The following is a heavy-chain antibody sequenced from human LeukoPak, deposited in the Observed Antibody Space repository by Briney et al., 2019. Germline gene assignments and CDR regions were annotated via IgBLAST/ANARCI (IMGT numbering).Heavy chain of an antibody. D-gene: IGHD6-13*01. J-gene: IGHJ4*02. CDR3: AKERISAAAGTSSFDY. CDR2: IRYDGSNK. Sequence: GGSLRLSCAASGFTFSSYGMHWVRQAPGKGLEGVAFIRYDGSNKYYADSVKGRFTISRDNSKNTLYLQMNSLRAEDTAVYYCAKERISAAAGTSSFDYWGQGTLVTVSS. V-gene: IGHV3-30*02. CDR1: GFTFSSYG.